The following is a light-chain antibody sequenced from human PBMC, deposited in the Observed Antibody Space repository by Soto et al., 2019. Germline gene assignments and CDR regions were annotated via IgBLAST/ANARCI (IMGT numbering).Light chain of an antibody. Sequence: NFMLTQPHSVSESPGKTVSISCTRSSGSIVNNYVHWFQQRPGSAPTTVIYEDNQRPSGVPDRFSGAIDSSSNSASLTIAGLKTEDEADYYCQSYDATNLVFGGGTKLTVL. CDR3: QSYDATNLV. CDR1: SGSIVNNY. CDR2: EDN. V-gene: IGLV6-57*04. J-gene: IGLJ2*01.